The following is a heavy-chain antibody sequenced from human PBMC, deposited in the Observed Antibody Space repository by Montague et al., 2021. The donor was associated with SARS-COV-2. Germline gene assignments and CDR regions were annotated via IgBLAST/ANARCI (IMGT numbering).Heavy chain of an antibody. CDR3: ARGPRITMRVVVITAIWFDP. CDR1: GGSVSDYY. D-gene: IGHD3-22*01. CDR2: INHSGST. Sequence: SETLSLTCAVYGGSVSDYYWSWIRQPPGKGLEWIGEINHSGSTNYNPSLKIRVTTSVDTSKNQFSLKLTSVTAADTAVSYCARGPRITMRVVVITAIWFDPWGQGTLVTVSS. V-gene: IGHV4-34*01. J-gene: IGHJ5*02.